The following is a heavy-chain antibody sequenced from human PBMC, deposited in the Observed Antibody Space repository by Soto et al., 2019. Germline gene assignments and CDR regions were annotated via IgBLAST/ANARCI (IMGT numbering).Heavy chain of an antibody. J-gene: IGHJ6*02. CDR1: GFTFSSYA. CDR3: ARVAPPTSYYYYGMDV. V-gene: IGHV3-30-3*01. CDR2: ISYDGSNK. Sequence: QVQLVESGGGVVQPGRSLRLSCAASGFTFSSYAMHWVRQAPGKGLEWVAVISYDGSNKYYADSVKGRFTISRDNSKNTLYLQMNSLRAEDTAVYYYARVAPPTSYYYYGMDVWGQGTTVTVSS.